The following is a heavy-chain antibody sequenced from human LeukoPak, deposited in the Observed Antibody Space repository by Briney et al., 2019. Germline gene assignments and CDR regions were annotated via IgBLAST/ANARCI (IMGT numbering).Heavy chain of an antibody. CDR3: ARLVVTTWWYFDL. J-gene: IGHJ2*01. CDR1: GGSINGSPYY. D-gene: IGHD2-21*02. Sequence: SETLSLTCTVSGGSINGSPYYWGWVRQPPGKGLEWIGTIYYSGSTYYNPSLKSRVTIFVDTSKTHFSLRLNSVTAADTAVCYCARLVVTTWWYFDLWGRGTLVTVSS. V-gene: IGHV4-39*01. CDR2: IYYSGST.